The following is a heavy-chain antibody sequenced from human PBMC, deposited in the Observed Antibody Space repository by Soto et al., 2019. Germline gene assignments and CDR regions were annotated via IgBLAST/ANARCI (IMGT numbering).Heavy chain of an antibody. J-gene: IGHJ4*02. Sequence: NLSLTCTVSVGSISSGGKYWSWLLQHPGKGLEWIGYIYDSGSTYYSPSLKSRVIISVDTSKNQFSLKLTSVTAADTAVYYCARDASSSWQYFDYWGQGIPVTVSS. D-gene: IGHD6-13*01. CDR1: VGSISSGGKY. CDR3: ARDASSSWQYFDY. V-gene: IGHV4-31*03. CDR2: IYDSGST.